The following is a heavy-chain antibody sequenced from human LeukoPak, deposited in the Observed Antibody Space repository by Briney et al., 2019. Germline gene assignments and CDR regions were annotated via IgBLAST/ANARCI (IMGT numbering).Heavy chain of an antibody. CDR1: GGSISSSNW. D-gene: IGHD3-10*01. V-gene: IGHV4-4*02. CDR3: AISYYYGSGSYYNAPLNAFDI. CDR2: IYHSGST. Sequence: SETLPLTCAVSGGSISSSNWWSWVRQPPGKGLEWIGEIYHSGSTNYNPSLKSRVTISVDKSKNQFSLKLSSVTAADTAVYYCAISYYYGSGSYYNAPLNAFDIWGQGTMVTVSS. J-gene: IGHJ3*02.